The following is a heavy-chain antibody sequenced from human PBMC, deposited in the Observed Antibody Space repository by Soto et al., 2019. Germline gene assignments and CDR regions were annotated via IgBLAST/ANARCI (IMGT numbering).Heavy chain of an antibody. CDR3: AKTPGVRVVVTPFDH. V-gene: IGHV3-23*01. Sequence: GGSLRLSCVASGFTFSRHALAWVRQAPGKGLVWVSATRGSGASKYDADSVKGRFTISRDNSNNTLFLQMNSLRADDPAVYYCAKTPGVRVVVTPFDHWGRGIPFTVSS. D-gene: IGHD3-22*01. CDR2: TRGSGASK. CDR1: GFTFSRHA. J-gene: IGHJ4*02.